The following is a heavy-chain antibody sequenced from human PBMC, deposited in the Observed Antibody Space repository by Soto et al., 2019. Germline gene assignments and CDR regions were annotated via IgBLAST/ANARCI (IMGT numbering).Heavy chain of an antibody. CDR3: AKDPDYGDYESHYYYYGMGV. CDR1: GFTFSSYG. CDR2: ISYDGSNK. Sequence: GGSLRLSCAASGFTFSSYGRHWVRQAPGKGLEWVAVISYDGSNKYYADSVKGRFTISRDNSKNTLYLQMNSLRAEDTAVYYCAKDPDYGDYESHYYYYGMGVWGQGTTVTVSS. D-gene: IGHD4-17*01. J-gene: IGHJ6*02. V-gene: IGHV3-30*18.